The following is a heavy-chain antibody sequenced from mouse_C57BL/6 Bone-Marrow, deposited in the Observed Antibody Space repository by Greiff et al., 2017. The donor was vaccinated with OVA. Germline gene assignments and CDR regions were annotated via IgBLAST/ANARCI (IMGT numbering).Heavy chain of an antibody. CDR3: TAYYSNCPYWYFDV. Sequence: QLQQSGAELVRPGASVKLSCTASGFNIKDDYMHWVKQRPEQGLEWIGWIDPENGDTEYASKFQGKATITADTSSNTAYLQLSSLTSEDTAVYYCTAYYSNCPYWYFDVWGTGTTVTVSS. D-gene: IGHD2-5*01. J-gene: IGHJ1*03. CDR2: IDPENGDT. V-gene: IGHV14-4*01. CDR1: GFNIKDDY.